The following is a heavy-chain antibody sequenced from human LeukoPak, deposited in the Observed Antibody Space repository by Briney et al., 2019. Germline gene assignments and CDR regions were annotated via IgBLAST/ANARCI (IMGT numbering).Heavy chain of an antibody. Sequence: GGSLRLSCAASGFTVSSNYMSWVRQAPGKGLEWVSVIYSGGSTYYADSVKGRFTISGDNSKNTLYLQMNSLTVEDTATYYCATSRVFDYWGHGTLVTVSS. J-gene: IGHJ4*01. CDR3: ATSRVFDY. CDR2: IYSGGST. V-gene: IGHV3-53*01. CDR1: GFTVSSNY.